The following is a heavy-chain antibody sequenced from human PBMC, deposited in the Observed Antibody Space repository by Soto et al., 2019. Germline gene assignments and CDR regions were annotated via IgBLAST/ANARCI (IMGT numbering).Heavy chain of an antibody. V-gene: IGHV3-30*18. CDR2: ISHDGSDK. Sequence: QVQLVESGGGVVQPGTSLRLSCAASGFTFNNYGMHWVRQAPGTGLEWVAAISHDGSDKYYADSVKGRLTISRDNSKNTLYLQMDSVRAEDTAVYYCAKDQGIAASHGIDWGQGTMVTVSS. D-gene: IGHD6-13*01. J-gene: IGHJ3*01. CDR3: AKDQGIAASHGID. CDR1: GFTFNNYG.